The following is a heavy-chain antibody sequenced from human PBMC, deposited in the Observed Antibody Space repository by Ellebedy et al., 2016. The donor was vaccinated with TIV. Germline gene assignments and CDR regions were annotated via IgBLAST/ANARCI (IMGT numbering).Heavy chain of an antibody. J-gene: IGHJ4*02. D-gene: IGHD3-10*01. CDR3: ARVLTVTMFRGVIFSSNFDS. CDR1: GESLTTYY. Sequence: SETLSLTXSVSGESLTTYYWTWIRQSPEKGLEWIGEITPSGTTKYNPSLGSRVTMSVDTSRNQFSLTVTSVTAADTAMYYCARVLTVTMFRGVIFSSNFDSWGQGGLVSVSS. V-gene: IGHV4-34*01. CDR2: ITPSGTT.